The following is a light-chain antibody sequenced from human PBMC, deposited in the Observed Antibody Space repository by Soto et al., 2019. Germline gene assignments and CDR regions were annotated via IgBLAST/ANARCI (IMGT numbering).Light chain of an antibody. V-gene: IGKV1-5*03. Sequence: DIQMTQSPSTLSASVGDRVTITCRASQNISPWLAWYQQKPGEAPKLLIYKASSLESGVPTRFSGSGCGTEFTLTISSLQPDDSAIYYCHQYYKYSTFGLGTKVEIK. CDR3: HQYYKYST. CDR2: KAS. CDR1: QNISPW. J-gene: IGKJ1*01.